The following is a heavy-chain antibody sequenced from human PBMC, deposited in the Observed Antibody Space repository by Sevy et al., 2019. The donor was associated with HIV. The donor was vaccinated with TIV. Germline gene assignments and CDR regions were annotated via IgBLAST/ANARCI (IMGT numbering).Heavy chain of an antibody. CDR1: GFTFSSYA. V-gene: IGHV3-23*01. CDR2: ISGSGGST. CDR3: AKGYSSGWYVGLDY. Sequence: GGSLRLSCAASGFTFSSYAMSWVRQAPGKGLEWVSAISGSGGSTYYADSVKGRFTISRDNSKNTLYLQMNSLRAEDMAVYYCAKGYSSGWYVGLDYWGQGTLVTVSS. J-gene: IGHJ4*02. D-gene: IGHD6-19*01.